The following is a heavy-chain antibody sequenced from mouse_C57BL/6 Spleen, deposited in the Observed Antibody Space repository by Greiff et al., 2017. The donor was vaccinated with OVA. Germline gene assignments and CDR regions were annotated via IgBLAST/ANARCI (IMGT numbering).Heavy chain of an antibody. J-gene: IGHJ4*01. Sequence: QVQLQQPGAELVKPGASVKMSCKASGYTFTSYWITWVKQRPGQGLEWIGDIYPGSGSTNYNEKFKSKATLTVDTSSSTGYMQLSSLTSEDSAVYYCARGGYGSSRSDYWGQGTSVTVSS. V-gene: IGHV1-55*01. CDR3: ARGGYGSSRSDY. CDR2: IYPGSGST. D-gene: IGHD1-3*01. CDR1: GYTFTSYW.